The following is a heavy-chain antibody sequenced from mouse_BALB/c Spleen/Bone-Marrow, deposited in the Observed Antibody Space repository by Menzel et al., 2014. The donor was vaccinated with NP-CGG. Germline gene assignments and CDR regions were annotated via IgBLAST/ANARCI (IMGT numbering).Heavy chain of an antibody. V-gene: IGHV1S81*02. Sequence: QVQLQQSGAELGKPGASVKLSCKASGYTFTSYWMHWVKQRPGQGLEWIGEINPSNGRTNYNEKFKSKATLTVDKSSSTAYMQLSSLTSEDSAVYYCARRTTTVVATDYWGQGTTLTVSS. CDR2: INPSNGRT. CDR3: ARRTTTVVATDY. J-gene: IGHJ2*01. CDR1: GYTFTSYW. D-gene: IGHD1-1*01.